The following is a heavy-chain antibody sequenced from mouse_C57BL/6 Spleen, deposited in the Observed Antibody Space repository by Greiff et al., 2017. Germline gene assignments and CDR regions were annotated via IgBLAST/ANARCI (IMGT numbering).Heavy chain of an antibody. J-gene: IGHJ2*01. CDR1: GYTFTSYT. CDR3: ARNEDYGSSYFDY. V-gene: IGHV1-4*01. CDR2: INPSSGYT. D-gene: IGHD1-1*01. Sequence: VQLQESGAELARPGASVKMSCKASGYTFTSYTMHWVKQRPGQGLEWIGYINPSSGYTKYNQKFKDKATLTADKSSSTAYMQLSSLTSEDSAVYYCARNEDYGSSYFDYWGQGTTLTVAS.